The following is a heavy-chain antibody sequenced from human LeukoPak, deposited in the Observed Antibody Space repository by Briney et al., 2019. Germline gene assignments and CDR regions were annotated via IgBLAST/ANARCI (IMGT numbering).Heavy chain of an antibody. Sequence: ASVKFSCKASGGTFSSYAISWVRQAPGQGLEWMGGIIPIFGTANYAQKFQGRVAITTDESTSTAYMELRSLRSDDTAVYYCARDDPRYDPPMDVWGKGTTVTVSS. D-gene: IGHD3-3*01. CDR2: IIPIFGTA. CDR3: ARDDPRYDPPMDV. J-gene: IGHJ6*04. V-gene: IGHV1-69*05. CDR1: GGTFSSYA.